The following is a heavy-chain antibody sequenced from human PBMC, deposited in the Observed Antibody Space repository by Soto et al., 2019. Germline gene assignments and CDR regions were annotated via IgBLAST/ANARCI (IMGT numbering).Heavy chain of an antibody. CDR3: ARGIDALNSSGWYRFDY. CDR2: INHSGST. Sequence: QVQLQQWGAGLLKPSETLSLTCAVYGGSFSGYYWSWIRQPPGKGLEWIGEINHSGSTNYNPSLKSRVTISVDTSKNQFSRKLSSVTAADTAVYYCARGIDALNSSGWYRFDYWGQGTLVTVSS. J-gene: IGHJ4*02. D-gene: IGHD6-19*01. CDR1: GGSFSGYY. V-gene: IGHV4-34*01.